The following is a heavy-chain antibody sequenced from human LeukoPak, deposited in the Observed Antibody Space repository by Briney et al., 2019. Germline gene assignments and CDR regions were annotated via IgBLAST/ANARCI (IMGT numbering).Heavy chain of an antibody. V-gene: IGHV3-48*03. J-gene: IGHJ3*02. Sequence: GGSLRLSCAASGFTFSSYEMNWVRQAPGKGLEWVSYISSSGSTIYYADSVKGRFTISRDNAKNSLYLQMNSLRAEDTAVYYCARVSILIVPYYAFDIWGQGTMVTVSS. CDR2: ISSSGSTI. CDR1: GFTFSSYE. D-gene: IGHD2/OR15-2a*01. CDR3: ARVSILIVPYYAFDI.